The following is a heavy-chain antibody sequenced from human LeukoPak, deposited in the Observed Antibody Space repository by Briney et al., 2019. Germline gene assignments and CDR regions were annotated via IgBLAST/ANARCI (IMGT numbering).Heavy chain of an antibody. CDR2: IYYTGTT. CDR3: ARYHQPSGPNWLDR. Sequence: SETLSLTCTVSGGSISTYFWTWIRQFPGKGLEWIGYIYYTGTTSYNPSLKSRVTISVDTSKNQFSLSLSSVTAAGTAVYYCARYHQPSGPNWLDRWGQGTLVTVSS. J-gene: IGHJ5*02. D-gene: IGHD2-15*01. CDR1: GGSISTYF. V-gene: IGHV4-59*01.